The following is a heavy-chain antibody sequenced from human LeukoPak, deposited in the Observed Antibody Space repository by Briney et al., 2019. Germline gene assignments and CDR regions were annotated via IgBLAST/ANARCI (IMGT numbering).Heavy chain of an antibody. CDR3: ARDNSVEDTAWWFDP. Sequence: SLKVSCKASGGTFSSYAISWVRQAPGQGLEWLGGIIPTFGTANYAQKFQGRVTITADESTSTAYMELSSLRSEDTAVYYCARDNSVEDTAWWFDPWGQGTLVTVSS. J-gene: IGHJ5*02. D-gene: IGHD4-23*01. V-gene: IGHV1-69*13. CDR2: IIPTFGTA. CDR1: GGTFSSYA.